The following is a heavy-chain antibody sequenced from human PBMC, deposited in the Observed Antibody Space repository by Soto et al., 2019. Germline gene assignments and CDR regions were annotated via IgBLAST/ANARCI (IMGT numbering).Heavy chain of an antibody. Sequence: GGSLRLSCAAFGFTFSSYAMSWVRQAPGKGLEWVSAISGSGDKTYYADSVKGRFTISRDNSKNTLYLQMNSLRAEDTAVYYCAKDGKIAAAGTWVKYFDYWGQGTLVTVSS. D-gene: IGHD6-13*01. V-gene: IGHV3-23*01. J-gene: IGHJ4*02. CDR1: GFTFSSYA. CDR3: AKDGKIAAAGTWVKYFDY. CDR2: ISGSGDKT.